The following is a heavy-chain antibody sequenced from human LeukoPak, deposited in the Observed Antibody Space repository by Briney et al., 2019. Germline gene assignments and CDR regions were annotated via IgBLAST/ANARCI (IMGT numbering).Heavy chain of an antibody. CDR2: ISASGGST. Sequence: GGSLRLSCAASGFTFSSYAMSWVRQAPGKGLEWVSTISASGGSTYYADSVKGRFTISRDNSKNTLYLQMNSLRAEDTAVYYCARDDCSGGSCYHYYGMDVWGQGTTVTVSS. J-gene: IGHJ6*02. D-gene: IGHD2-15*01. CDR1: GFTFSSYA. V-gene: IGHV3-23*01. CDR3: ARDDCSGGSCYHYYGMDV.